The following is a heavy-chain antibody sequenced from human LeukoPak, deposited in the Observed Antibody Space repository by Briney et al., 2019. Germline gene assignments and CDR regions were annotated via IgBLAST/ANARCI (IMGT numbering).Heavy chain of an antibody. CDR3: ARFPRKGGFDY. Sequence: GGPLSLSSAASGFTFSDYYMSWLRQAAGKGLEWVSYISSSGSTIYYADSVKGRFTISRDNAKDSLYLQMNSLRAEDTAVYYCARFPRKGGFDYWGQGTLVTVSS. V-gene: IGHV3-11*01. D-gene: IGHD1-14*01. CDR2: ISSSGSTI. J-gene: IGHJ4*02. CDR1: GFTFSDYY.